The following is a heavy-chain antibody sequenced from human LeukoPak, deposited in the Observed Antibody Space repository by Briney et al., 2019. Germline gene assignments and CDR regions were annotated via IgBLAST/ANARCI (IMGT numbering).Heavy chain of an antibody. CDR2: ISGSDSST. CDR3: AKTYSSGWLGDFDY. D-gene: IGHD6-19*01. Sequence: GGSLRLSRAASGFTFSSYGMHWVRQAPGKGLEWVSGISGSDSSTYYADSVKGRFTISRDNSKKTLYLQMNSLRAEDTALYYCAKTYSSGWLGDFDYWGQGSLVTVSS. V-gene: IGHV3-23*01. CDR1: GFTFSSYG. J-gene: IGHJ4*02.